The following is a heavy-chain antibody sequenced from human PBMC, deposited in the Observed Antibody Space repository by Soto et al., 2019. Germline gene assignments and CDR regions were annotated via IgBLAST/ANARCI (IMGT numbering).Heavy chain of an antibody. Sequence: EVQLLESGGGLVQPGGSLRLSCAASGFTFGNYDMTWVRQAPGKGLEWVSSISHVGDSTYYADSVKGRFTISRDNSKNTLSLQMNSLRAEDTAIYYCVKSLSGYGPYWYFDLWGRGTLVTVSS. J-gene: IGHJ2*01. V-gene: IGHV3-23*01. D-gene: IGHD5-18*01. CDR1: GFTFGNYD. CDR2: ISHVGDST. CDR3: VKSLSGYGPYWYFDL.